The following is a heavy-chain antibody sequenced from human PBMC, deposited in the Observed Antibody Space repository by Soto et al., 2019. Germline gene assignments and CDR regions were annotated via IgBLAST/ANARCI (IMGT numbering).Heavy chain of an antibody. J-gene: IGHJ4*02. CDR1: GFTFSSYG. CDR2: IWYDGSNK. D-gene: IGHD3-22*01. V-gene: IGHV3-33*01. CDR3: ARHTDYDSSGYYQPHFDY. Sequence: GGSLRLSCAASGFTFSSYGMHWVRQAPGKGLEWVAVIWYDGSNKYYADSVKGRFTISRDNSKNTLYLQMNSLRAEDTAVYYCARHTDYDSSGYYQPHFDYWGQGTLVTVSS.